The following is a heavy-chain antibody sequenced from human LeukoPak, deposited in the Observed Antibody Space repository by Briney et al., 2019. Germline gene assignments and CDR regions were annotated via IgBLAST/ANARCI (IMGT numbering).Heavy chain of an antibody. J-gene: IGHJ3*02. Sequence: ASAKVSCKASGGTFSSYAISWVRQAPGQGLEWMGGIIPIFGTANYAQKFQGRVTITTDESTSTAYMELSSLRSEDTAVYYCAREEGGGYDDVAFDIWGQGTMVTVSS. CDR1: GGTFSSYA. D-gene: IGHD3-16*01. V-gene: IGHV1-69*05. CDR2: IIPIFGTA. CDR3: AREEGGGYDDVAFDI.